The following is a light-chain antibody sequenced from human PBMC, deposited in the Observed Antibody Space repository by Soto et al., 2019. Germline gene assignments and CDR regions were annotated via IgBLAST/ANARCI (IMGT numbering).Light chain of an antibody. CDR1: QSVSSN. CDR2: GAS. Sequence: EIVWTESTGTLSFSPGERATLSCRASQSVSSNYLAWYQQKPGQAPRLLIYGASTRATGIPARFSGSGSGTEFTLTISSLQSEDFAVYYCQQYNNWPSITFGQGTRLEI. CDR3: QQYNNWPSIT. V-gene: IGKV3-15*01. J-gene: IGKJ5*01.